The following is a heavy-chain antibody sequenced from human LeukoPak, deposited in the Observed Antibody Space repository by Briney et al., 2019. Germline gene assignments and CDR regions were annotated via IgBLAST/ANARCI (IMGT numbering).Heavy chain of an antibody. CDR3: TRPSYYDSRGYSTNGFDI. D-gene: IGHD3-22*01. J-gene: IGHJ3*02. V-gene: IGHV3-72*01. Sequence: PGGSLRLSCAASGFTFSEHFMDWVRQAPGKGLEWVGRTKNKANSYTTQYAASVKGRFTISRDDSKNSLFLQMNSLKTEDTAVYFCTRPSYYDSRGYSTNGFDIWGQGTMVTVSS. CDR2: TKNKANSYTT. CDR1: GFTFSEHF.